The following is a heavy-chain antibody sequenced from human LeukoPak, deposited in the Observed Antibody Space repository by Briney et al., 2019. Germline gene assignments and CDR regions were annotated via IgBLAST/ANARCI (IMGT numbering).Heavy chain of an antibody. CDR3: ARGYGGKTFDY. J-gene: IGHJ4*02. CDR2: IWYDGSNK. V-gene: IGHV3-33*01. Sequence: GGSLRLSCAASGFTFSSYGMHWVRQAPGKGLEWVAVIWYDGSNKYYADSVKGRFTVSRDNSKNTLYLQMNSLRAEDTAVYYCARGYGGKTFDYWGQGTLVTVSS. CDR1: GFTFSSYG. D-gene: IGHD4-23*01.